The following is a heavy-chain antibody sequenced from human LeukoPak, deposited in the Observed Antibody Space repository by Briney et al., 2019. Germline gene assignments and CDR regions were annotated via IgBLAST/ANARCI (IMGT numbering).Heavy chain of an antibody. Sequence: GGSLRLSCAASGFTFSNYAMSWVRQAPGKGLEWVSTISGGGSSTYYADSVKGRFTISRDNSKNTLYLHMNTLRADDTAVYYCAKESTVTPGNVNWFDPWGRGTLVTVSS. V-gene: IGHV3-23*01. J-gene: IGHJ5*02. CDR2: ISGGGSST. CDR1: GFTFSNYA. CDR3: AKESTVTPGNVNWFDP. D-gene: IGHD4-17*01.